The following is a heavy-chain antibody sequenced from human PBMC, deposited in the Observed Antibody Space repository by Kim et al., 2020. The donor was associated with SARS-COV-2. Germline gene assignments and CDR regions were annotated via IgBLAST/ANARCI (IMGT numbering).Heavy chain of an antibody. V-gene: IGHV3-9*01. J-gene: IGHJ3*02. CDR1: GFTFDDYA. D-gene: IGHD3-10*01. CDR2: ISWNSGSI. CDR3: AKELLLWFGDSLSLDAFDI. Sequence: GGSLRLSCAASGFTFDDYAMHWVRQAPWKGLEWVSGISWNSGSIGYADSVKGRFTISRDNAKNSLYLQMNSLRAEDTALYYCAKELLLWFGDSLSLDAFDIWGQGTIVTVPS.